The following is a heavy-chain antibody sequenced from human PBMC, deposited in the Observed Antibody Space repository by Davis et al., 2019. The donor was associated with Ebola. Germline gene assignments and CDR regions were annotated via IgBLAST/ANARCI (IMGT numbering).Heavy chain of an antibody. CDR1: GGSITSGGYY. CDR2: FFYTGTT. D-gene: IGHD6-13*01. J-gene: IGHJ1*01. V-gene: IGHV4-31*03. CDR3: AVAVVSSLYFQH. Sequence: PSDTLSPTCTLSGGSITSGGYYWNWIRQQPGKGLLWIGPFFYTGTTSYNPSLKIRVTMSVDTSKNQFSRKLNSVMAADTAVYYCAVAVVSSLYFQHWGQGTLVTVSS.